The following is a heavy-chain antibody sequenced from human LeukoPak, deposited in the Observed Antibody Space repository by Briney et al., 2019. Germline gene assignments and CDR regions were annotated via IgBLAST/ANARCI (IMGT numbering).Heavy chain of an antibody. J-gene: IGHJ2*01. V-gene: IGHV4-59*08. Sequence: PSETLSLTCSVSGGSISPYYWSWLRQPPGKRLEWIGYISHSGITDYNPSLKSRVTLSVDTSKNHFSLKLSSVTAADTAVYYCARKSSTGRFNGYHVWYFDLRGRGTLVTVSS. CDR3: ARKSSTGRFNGYHVWYFDL. D-gene: IGHD5-12*01. CDR2: ISHSGIT. CDR1: GGSISPYY.